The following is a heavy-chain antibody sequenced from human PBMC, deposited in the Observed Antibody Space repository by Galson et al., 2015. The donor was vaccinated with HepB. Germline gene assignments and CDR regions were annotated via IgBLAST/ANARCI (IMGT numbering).Heavy chain of an antibody. CDR1: GFTFNNFA. CDR3: AREDATITVAALEY. V-gene: IGHV3-33*08. Sequence: SLRLSCAASGFTFNNFAMHWVRQAPGKGLEWMALIWKDGSNKHYADSLKGRFRISRDNAKNTLFLEADSVRAEDTAVYYCAREDATITVAALEYWGQGTLVTVSS. CDR2: IWKDGSNK. J-gene: IGHJ4*02. D-gene: IGHD6-13*01.